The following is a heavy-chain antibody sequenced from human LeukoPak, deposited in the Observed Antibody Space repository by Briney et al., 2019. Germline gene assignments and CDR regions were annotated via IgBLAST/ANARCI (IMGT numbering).Heavy chain of an antibody. V-gene: IGHV1-69*06. J-gene: IGHJ5*02. CDR3: PKRPISYRSGSYYTNWFDP. CDR1: GGTFSSYA. D-gene: IGHD3-10*01. CDR2: IIPIFGKA. Sequence: ASVAVSCKASGGTFSSYAISWVRQAPGQGLEWMGGIIPIFGKANYAQKFQGRVTITADKSTSTAYMELSSLRSEDTAVYYCPKRPISYRSGSYYTNWFDPWGQGTLVTVSS.